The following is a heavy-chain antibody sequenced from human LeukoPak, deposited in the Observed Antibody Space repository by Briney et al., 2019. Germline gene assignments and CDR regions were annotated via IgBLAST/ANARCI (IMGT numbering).Heavy chain of an antibody. V-gene: IGHV4-38-2*02. CDR1: GYSISSGYY. CDR3: ARVTAGYYYYMDV. D-gene: IGHD1-14*01. J-gene: IGHJ6*03. CDR2: SGST. Sequence: PSETLSLTCTVSGYSISSGYYWGWIRQPPGKGLEWIGSGSTYYNPSLKSRVTISVDTSKSQFSLKLSSVTAADTAVYYCARVTAGYYYYMDVWGKGTTVTVSS.